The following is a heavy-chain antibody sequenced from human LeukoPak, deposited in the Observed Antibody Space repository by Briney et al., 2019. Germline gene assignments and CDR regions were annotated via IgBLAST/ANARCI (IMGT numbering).Heavy chain of an antibody. J-gene: IGHJ4*02. D-gene: IGHD3-22*01. Sequence: ASVKVSCKASGYTFTSYGISWVRQAPGHGLEWMGWISAYNGNTNYAQKLQGRVTMTTDTSTSTAYMELRSLRSDDTAVYYCARERRGYYDSSGYYDYWGQGTLVTVSS. V-gene: IGHV1-18*01. CDR1: GYTFTSYG. CDR2: ISAYNGNT. CDR3: ARERRGYYDSSGYYDY.